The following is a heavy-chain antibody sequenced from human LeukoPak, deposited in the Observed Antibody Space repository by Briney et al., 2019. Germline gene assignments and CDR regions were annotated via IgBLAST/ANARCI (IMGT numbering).Heavy chain of an antibody. CDR2: ISYDGSNK. CDR1: GFTLSSYA. D-gene: IGHD6-19*01. V-gene: IGHV3-30-3*02. J-gene: IGHJ4*02. CDR3: AKRDTVAGTEDY. Sequence: GGSLRLSCAASGFTLSSYAMHWVRQAPGKGLEWVAVISYDGSNKYYADSVKGRFTISRDNSKNTLYLQINSLRAEDTAVYYCAKRDTVAGTEDYWGQGTLVTVSS.